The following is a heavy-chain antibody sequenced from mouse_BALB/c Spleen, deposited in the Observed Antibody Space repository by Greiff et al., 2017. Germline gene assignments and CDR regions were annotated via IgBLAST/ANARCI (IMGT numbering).Heavy chain of an antibody. CDR3: TRATMSTTEGYYYAMDY. J-gene: IGHJ4*01. V-gene: IGHV6-6*02. Sequence: ESGGGLVQPGGSLKLSCVASGFTFSNYWLNWVRQSPEKGLEWVAEFRLKSNEYATHYAESVKGRFTISRDDSKSSVYLQMNNLRAEDTGIYYCTRATMSTTEGYYYAMDYWGQGTSVTVSS. D-gene: IGHD2-4*01. CDR2: FRLKSNEYAT. CDR1: GFTFSNYW.